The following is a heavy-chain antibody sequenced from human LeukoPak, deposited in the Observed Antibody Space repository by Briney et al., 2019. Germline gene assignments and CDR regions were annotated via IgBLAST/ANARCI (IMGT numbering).Heavy chain of an antibody. D-gene: IGHD6-6*01. CDR2: ISGSGGST. Sequence: GGSLRLSCAASGFTFSSYAMSWVRQAPGKGLEWVSAISGSGGSTYYADSVKGRFTISRDNSKNTLYLQMNSQRAEDTAVYYCAKDRRSSSGRFDYWGQGTLVTVSS. V-gene: IGHV3-23*01. CDR1: GFTFSSYA. CDR3: AKDRRSSSGRFDY. J-gene: IGHJ4*02.